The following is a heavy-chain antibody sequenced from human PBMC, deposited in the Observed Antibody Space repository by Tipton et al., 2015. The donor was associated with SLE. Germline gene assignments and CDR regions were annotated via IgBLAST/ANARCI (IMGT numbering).Heavy chain of an antibody. V-gene: IGHV6-1*01. J-gene: IGHJ6*03. Sequence: GLVKPSQTLSLTCAISGDSVSSNSAAWNWIRQSPSRGLEWLGRTYYRSKWYNDYAVSVKSRITINPDTSKNQFSLQLNSVTPEDTAVYYCARGAVAGMNYYYYYMDVWGKGTTVTVSS. CDR2: TYYRSKWYN. CDR1: GDSVSSNSAA. D-gene: IGHD6-19*01. CDR3: ARGAVAGMNYYYYYMDV.